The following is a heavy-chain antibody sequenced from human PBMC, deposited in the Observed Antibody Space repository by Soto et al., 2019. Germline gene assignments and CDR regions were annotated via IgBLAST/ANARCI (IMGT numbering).Heavy chain of an antibody. CDR1: GGSFSGYY. CDR2: INHSGST. D-gene: IGHD2-2*01. V-gene: IGHV4-34*01. CDR3: ARVVVVPAVTLTGYYYYYGMDV. J-gene: IGHJ6*02. Sequence: SETLSLTCAVYGGSFSGYYWSWIRQPPGKGLEWIGEINHSGSTNYNPSLKSRVTISVDTSKNQFSLKLSSVTAADTAVYYCARVVVVPAVTLTGYYYYYGMDVWGQGTTVTVSS.